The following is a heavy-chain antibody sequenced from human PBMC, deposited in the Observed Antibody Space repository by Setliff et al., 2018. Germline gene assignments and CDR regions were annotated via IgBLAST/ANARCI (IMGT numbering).Heavy chain of an antibody. D-gene: IGHD1-26*01. J-gene: IGHJ5*02. CDR3: VRSGKFGMRFWFDQ. V-gene: IGHV1-69*05. CDR2: TIPMFGTT. CDR1: GGTFSSHG. Sequence: SVKVSCKASGGTFSSHGISWVRQAPGQGLEWMGGTIPMFGTTNYARKFQGRVTMTRDTSINTAYMELGSLTSDDTAFYYCVRSGKFGMRFWFDQWGQGTLVTVSS.